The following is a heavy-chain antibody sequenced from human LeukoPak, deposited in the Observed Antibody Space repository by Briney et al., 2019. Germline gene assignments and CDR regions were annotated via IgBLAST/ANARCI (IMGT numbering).Heavy chain of an antibody. J-gene: IGHJ4*02. Sequence: SETLSLTCTVSGGSISSYYWSWVRQPPGKGLEWIGYIFYSGRTNYNPSLKSRVTISVDTSKNQFSLKLTSVTAADTAVYYCARGGTNRAFDYWGQGTLVTVSS. CDR2: IFYSGRT. D-gene: IGHD1-14*01. V-gene: IGHV4-59*01. CDR3: ARGGTNRAFDY. CDR1: GGSISSYY.